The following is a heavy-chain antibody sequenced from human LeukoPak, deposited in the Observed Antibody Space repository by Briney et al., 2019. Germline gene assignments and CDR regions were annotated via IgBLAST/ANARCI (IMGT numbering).Heavy chain of an antibody. V-gene: IGHV4-34*01. J-gene: IGHJ4*02. CDR1: GGSFSGYY. D-gene: IGHD2-2*01. CDR2: INHSGST. Sequence: PSETLSLTCAVYGGSFSGYYWSWLRQPPGKGLEWIGEINHSGSTNYNPSLKSRVTISVDTSKNQFSLKLSSVTAADTAVYYCARALDIVVVPAAMEGGFDYWGQGTLVTVSS. CDR3: ARALDIVVVPAAMEGGFDY.